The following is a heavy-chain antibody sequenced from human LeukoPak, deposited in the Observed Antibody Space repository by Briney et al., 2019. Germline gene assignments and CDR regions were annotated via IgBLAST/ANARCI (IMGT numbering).Heavy chain of an antibody. V-gene: IGHV3-30*04. CDR3: ARPVYNDYVWGSLAPGDY. Sequence: PGGSLRLSCAASGFTFSSYAMHWVRQAPGKGLEWVAVISYDGSNKYYADSVKGRFTISRDNSKNTLYLQMNSLRAEDTAVYYCARPVYNDYVWGSLAPGDYWGQGTLVTVSS. D-gene: IGHD3-16*01. CDR2: ISYDGSNK. CDR1: GFTFSSYA. J-gene: IGHJ4*02.